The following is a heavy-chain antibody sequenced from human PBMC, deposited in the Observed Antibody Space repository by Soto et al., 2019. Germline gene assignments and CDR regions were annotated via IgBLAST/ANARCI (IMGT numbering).Heavy chain of an antibody. V-gene: IGHV4-59*01. CDR1: GGSINNNY. D-gene: IGHD3-10*01. CDR3: ASGGANSPWYYSI. CDR2: IFSNGRT. Sequence: SETLSLTCTVSGGSINNNYWSWIRQPPGRGLEWIGYIFSNGRTNYNPSLETRVAMSVDTSKNQLSLKLRSVTAADTAVYYCASGGANSPWYYSIWGQGTLVTVSS. J-gene: IGHJ4*02.